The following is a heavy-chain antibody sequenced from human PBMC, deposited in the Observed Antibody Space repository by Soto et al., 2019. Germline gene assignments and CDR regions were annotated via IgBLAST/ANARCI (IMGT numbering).Heavy chain of an antibody. CDR3: AKDPDSVAGNKNDAFDI. CDR2: ISWNSGSI. Sequence: GGSLRLSCAASGFTFDDYAMHWVRQAPGKGLEWVSGISWNSGSIGYADSVKGRFTISRDNAKNSLYLQMNSLRAEDTALYYCAKDPDSVAGNKNDAFDIWGQGTMVTVSS. J-gene: IGHJ3*02. CDR1: GFTFDDYA. D-gene: IGHD6-19*01. V-gene: IGHV3-9*01.